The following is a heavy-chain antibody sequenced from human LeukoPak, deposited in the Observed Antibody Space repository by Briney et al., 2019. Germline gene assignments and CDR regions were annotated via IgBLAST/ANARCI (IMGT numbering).Heavy chain of an antibody. Sequence: ASVKVSCKVSGYTLTELSMHWVRQAPGQGLEWMGIINPSGGSTSYAQKFQGRVTMTRDMSTSTVYMELSSLRAEDTALYYCARPLKNRQSHAFDIWGQGTMVTVSS. J-gene: IGHJ3*02. CDR2: INPSGGST. V-gene: IGHV1-46*01. CDR1: GYTLTELS. D-gene: IGHD4/OR15-4a*01. CDR3: ARPLKNRQSHAFDI.